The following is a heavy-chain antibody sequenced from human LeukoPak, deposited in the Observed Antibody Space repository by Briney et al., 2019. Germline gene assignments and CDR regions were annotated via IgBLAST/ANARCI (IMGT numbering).Heavy chain of an antibody. CDR1: GFTFSTYN. Sequence: GGSLRLSCAASGFTFSTYNMNWVRQAPGKGLEWVSSITSSSTYIYYADSVKGRFTISRDNPKNSLYLQMNSLRAEDTAVYYCARDPYSGGYGDYYYYYMDLWGQGTTVTISS. D-gene: IGHD1-26*01. V-gene: IGHV3-21*01. CDR3: ARDPYSGGYGDYYYYYMDL. J-gene: IGHJ6*03. CDR2: ITSSSTYI.